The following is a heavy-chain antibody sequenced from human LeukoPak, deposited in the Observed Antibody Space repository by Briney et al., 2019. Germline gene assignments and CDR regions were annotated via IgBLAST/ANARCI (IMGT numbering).Heavy chain of an antibody. J-gene: IGHJ4*02. CDR1: GFTFNNYA. Sequence: SAGSLRLSCAASGFTFNNYAMSWVRQAPGKGLEWVSGITCSGGDTYTADSVRGHFTISRDNSKNTLDLQMDSLRGEDTALCCCAKDQGGLREGRPLDSDYWGQGTLVTVSS. D-gene: IGHD3-16*01. CDR2: ITCSGGDT. V-gene: IGHV3-23*01. CDR3: AKDQGGLREGRPLDSDY.